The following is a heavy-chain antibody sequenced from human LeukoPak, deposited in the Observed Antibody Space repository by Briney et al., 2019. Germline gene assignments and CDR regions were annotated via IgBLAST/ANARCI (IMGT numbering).Heavy chain of an antibody. CDR3: GNRMTF. CDR2: IYSDGKT. V-gene: IGHV3-53*04. CDR1: GVTVSRDY. D-gene: IGHD1-14*01. J-gene: IGHJ4*02. Sequence: GGSVTLSCAASGVTVSRDYMSWVRQAAGQGLEWVSVIYSDGKTYYADSVKGRFTISRHNSKNTLFLQMDILRTEDTAIYYWGNRMTFGGQGTLVTVSS.